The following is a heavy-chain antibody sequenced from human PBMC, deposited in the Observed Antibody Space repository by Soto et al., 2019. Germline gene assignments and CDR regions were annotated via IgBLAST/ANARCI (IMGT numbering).Heavy chain of an antibody. CDR3: VRELMTGIGY. J-gene: IGHJ4*02. CDR1: GGSISSFY. CDR2: IYSSGST. Sequence: PSETLSLTCTVSGGSISSFYWNWIRQPPGKGLEWIGYIYSSGSTNYNPSLKSRVTISVDTSKNQFSLKLSSVTAADTAVYYCVRELMTGIGYWGQGTLVTVSS. D-gene: IGHD2-8*01. V-gene: IGHV4-4*08.